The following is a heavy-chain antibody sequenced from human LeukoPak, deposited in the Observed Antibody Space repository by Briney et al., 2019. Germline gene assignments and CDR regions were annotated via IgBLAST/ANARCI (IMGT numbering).Heavy chain of an antibody. J-gene: IGHJ6*03. CDR3: ARQGYYYYYMDV. CDR2: INPSGGST. V-gene: IGHV1-46*01. Sequence: GASVKVSCKASGYTFTSYYMHWVRQAPGQGLEWMGIINPSGGSTSYAQKFQGRVTMTRDMSTSTVYMELSSLRSGDTAVYYCARQGYYYYYMDVWGKGTTVTVSS. CDR1: GYTFTSYY.